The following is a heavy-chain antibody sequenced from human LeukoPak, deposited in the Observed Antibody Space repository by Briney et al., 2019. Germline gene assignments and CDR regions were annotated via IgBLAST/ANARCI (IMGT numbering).Heavy chain of an antibody. CDR3: ASFYCSGGSCYQYYSYYYMDV. CDR2: IYYSGST. CDR1: GGSISSNNYY. V-gene: IGHV4-39*07. D-gene: IGHD2-15*01. J-gene: IGHJ6*03. Sequence: PSETLSLTCTVSGGSISSNNYYWGWIRPPPGKGLEWIGSIYYSGSTYYDPSLKSRVTISVDTSKNQFSLELRSVTAVDTAVYYCASFYCSGGSCYQYYSYYYMDVWGKGTTVTISS.